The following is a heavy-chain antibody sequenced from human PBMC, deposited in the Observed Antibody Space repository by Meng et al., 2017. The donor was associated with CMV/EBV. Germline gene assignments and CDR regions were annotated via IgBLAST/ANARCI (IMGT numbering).Heavy chain of an antibody. V-gene: IGHV3-74*01. J-gene: IGHJ6*02. Sequence: GESLKISCAASGSTFSSYWMHWVRQAPGKGLVWVSRINSDGSSTSYADSVKGRFTISRDNAKNTLYLQMNSLRAEDTAVYYCAREPRGITGPYGMDVWGQGTTVTVSS. CDR2: INSDGSST. D-gene: IGHD1-20*01. CDR3: AREPRGITGPYGMDV. CDR1: GSTFSSYW.